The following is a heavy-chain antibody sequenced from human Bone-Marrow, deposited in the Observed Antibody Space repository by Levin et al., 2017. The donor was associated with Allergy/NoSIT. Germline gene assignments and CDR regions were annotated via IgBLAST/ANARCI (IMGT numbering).Heavy chain of an antibody. D-gene: IGHD2-2*01. CDR3: AKSSCTTTTCFFEVVS. Sequence: ASVKVSCKASGYTFTDNYIHWVRQAPGQGLEWMGWIDPNSGYTKYSQKFQGRVTLTRDTSINTAFMEMSRLRSDDTAVYYCAKSSCTTTTCFFEVVSWGQGTQVTVSS. J-gene: IGHJ5*02. CDR1: GYTFTDNY. CDR2: IDPNSGYT. V-gene: IGHV1-2*02.